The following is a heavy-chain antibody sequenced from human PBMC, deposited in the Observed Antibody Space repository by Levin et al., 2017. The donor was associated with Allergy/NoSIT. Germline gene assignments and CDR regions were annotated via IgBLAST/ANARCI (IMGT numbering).Heavy chain of an antibody. CDR1: GGSFRSGAYS. J-gene: IGHJ5*02. D-gene: IGHD3-10*01. V-gene: IGHV4-30-2*01. CDR2: VYYSGST. Sequence: SETLSLTCAVSGGSFRSGAYSWSWIRQPPGKGLEWIGNVYYSGSTNYNPSLRSRVTISVDRSKNQFSLKVISGTAADTAVYYCARAAFSYYGSGSPFDPWGQGTLVTVSS. CDR3: ARAAFSYYGSGSPFDP.